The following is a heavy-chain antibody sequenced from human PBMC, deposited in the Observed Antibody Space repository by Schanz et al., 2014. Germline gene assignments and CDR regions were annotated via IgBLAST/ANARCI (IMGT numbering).Heavy chain of an antibody. D-gene: IGHD2-21*01. V-gene: IGHV4-4*02. Sequence: QLQESSPGLVKPSGTLSLTCVVSGGSISSGVWWTWARQSPGKGLEWIGEIFHSGTTNYNPSLESRVTISVDKSKNQFSLILSSMTAADTAVYYCTRSTLWSYDVWGRGTMVIVSS. CDR1: GGSISSGVW. CDR2: IFHSGTT. J-gene: IGHJ3*01. CDR3: TRSTLWSYDV.